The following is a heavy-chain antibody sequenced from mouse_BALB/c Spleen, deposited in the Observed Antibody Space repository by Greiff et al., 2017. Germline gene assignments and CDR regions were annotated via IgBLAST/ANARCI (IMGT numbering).Heavy chain of an antibody. Sequence: EVMLVESGGGLVQPGGSRKLSCAASGFTFSSFGMHWVRQAPEKGLEWVAYISSGSSTIYYADTVKGRFTISRDNPKNTLFLQMTSLRSEDTAMYYCARYNDYDGYAMDYWGQGTSVTVSS. D-gene: IGHD2-4*01. CDR2: ISSGSSTI. CDR1: GFTFSSFG. V-gene: IGHV5-17*02. CDR3: ARYNDYDGYAMDY. J-gene: IGHJ4*01.